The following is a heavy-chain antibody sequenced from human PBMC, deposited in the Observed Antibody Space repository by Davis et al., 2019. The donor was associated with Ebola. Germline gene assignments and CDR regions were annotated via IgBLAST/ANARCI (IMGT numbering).Heavy chain of an antibody. Sequence: PGGSLRLSCAASGFTFGSYWMNWVRQAPGKGLEWVANIKQDGSEQYYVDSVKGRFTISRDNARNSLYLQMNRLTADDTAVYYCARGSSNWYFDYWGQGTLVTVSS. D-gene: IGHD6-13*01. J-gene: IGHJ4*02. V-gene: IGHV3-7*01. CDR2: IKQDGSEQ. CDR1: GFTFGSYW. CDR3: ARGSSNWYFDY.